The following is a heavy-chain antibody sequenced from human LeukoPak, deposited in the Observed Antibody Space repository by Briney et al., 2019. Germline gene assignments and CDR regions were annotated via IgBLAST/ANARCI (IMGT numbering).Heavy chain of an antibody. CDR1: GYTFTGYY. Sequence: ASVKVSCKASGYTFTGYYMHWVRQAPGQGLEWMGWINPNSGGTNYAQKFQGRVTMTRDTSISTAYMELRSLRSDDTAVYYCARFSRGLRFLTTYYYYYYMDVWGKGTTVTVSS. J-gene: IGHJ6*03. D-gene: IGHD3-3*01. V-gene: IGHV1-2*02. CDR2: INPNSGGT. CDR3: ARFSRGLRFLTTYYYYYYMDV.